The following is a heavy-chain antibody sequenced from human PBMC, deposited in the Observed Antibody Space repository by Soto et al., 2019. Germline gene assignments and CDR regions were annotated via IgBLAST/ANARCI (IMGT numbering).Heavy chain of an antibody. CDR1: AGSISTINYY. Sequence: QVQLQESGPGLVRPSQTLSLTCTVSAGSISTINYYWSWIRQHPEKGLEWIGYISYSGSTFYHSSLTSRVTISLDTSKKQFSLTLTSVTAADTAVYYCARSAQWDGFDPWGQGTMVTVSS. J-gene: IGHJ3*01. D-gene: IGHD2-8*01. V-gene: IGHV4-31*03. CDR3: ARSAQWDGFDP. CDR2: ISYSGST.